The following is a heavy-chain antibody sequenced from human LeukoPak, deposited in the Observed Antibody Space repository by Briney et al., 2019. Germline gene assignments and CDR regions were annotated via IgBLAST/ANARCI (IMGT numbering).Heavy chain of an antibody. D-gene: IGHD6-25*01. Sequence: SETLSLTCNVSGVSISSSSYYWGWVRQPPGKGLEWIGRIYSSGNTYYNSSLKSRVTISIDTSKNQVSLKMSSVTAADTAVYYCAKSGGYGLIDYWGQGTLVTVSS. CDR3: AKSGGYGLIDY. CDR2: IYSSGNT. CDR1: GVSISSSSYY. V-gene: IGHV4-39*01. J-gene: IGHJ4*01.